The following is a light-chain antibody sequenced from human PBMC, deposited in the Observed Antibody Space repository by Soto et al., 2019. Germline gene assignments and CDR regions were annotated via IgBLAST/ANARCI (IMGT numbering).Light chain of an antibody. CDR3: SSYTTSTTRQIV. CDR2: DVS. Sequence: QSVLTQPASVSGSPGQSITISCTGTSSDVGGYNYVSWYQHHPGKAPKLMIYDVSNRPSGVSNRFSGSKSGNTASLTISGLQPEDESYYYCSSYTTSTTRQIVFGTGTNVTVL. CDR1: SSDVGGYNY. V-gene: IGLV2-14*03. J-gene: IGLJ1*01.